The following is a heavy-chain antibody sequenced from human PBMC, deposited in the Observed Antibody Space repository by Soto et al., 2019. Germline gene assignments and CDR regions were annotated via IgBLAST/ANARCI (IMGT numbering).Heavy chain of an antibody. CDR2: ISWNSGSI. Sequence: PGGSLRLSCAASGFTFDDYAMHWVRQAPGKGLEWVSGISWNSGSIGYADSVKGRFTISRDNSKGMLYLQMDSLKAKDTAMYYCTRRNQFYCSSTSCYFDTSGYWGQGTLVTVSS. D-gene: IGHD2-2*01. CDR1: GFTFDDYA. J-gene: IGHJ4*02. CDR3: TRRNQFYCSSTSCYFDTSGY. V-gene: IGHV3-9*01.